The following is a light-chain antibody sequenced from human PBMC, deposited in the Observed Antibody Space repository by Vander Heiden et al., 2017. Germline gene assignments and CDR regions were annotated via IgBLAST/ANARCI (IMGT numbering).Light chain of an antibody. CDR1: KLGDKH. Sequence: SSELTQPPSVSVSPGQPASITCSGDKLGDKHACWYQQKPGQPPVLVIYKDSKRPSGIPGRFSGSNSGNTATLTISGTQAMDEADYYGQAWDSSTHVVFGGGTKLTVL. V-gene: IGLV3-1*01. CDR3: QAWDSSTHVV. J-gene: IGLJ2*01. CDR2: KDS.